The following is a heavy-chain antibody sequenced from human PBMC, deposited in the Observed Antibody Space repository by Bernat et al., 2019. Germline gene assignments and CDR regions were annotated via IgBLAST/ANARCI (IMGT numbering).Heavy chain of an antibody. V-gene: IGHV4-39*01. CDR3: ERHGGHRYQQDYYYMDV. Sequence: QLQLQESGPGLVKPSETLSLTCTVSGGSISSSSYYWGWIRQPPGKGLEWIGNIYFSGSTYYNPSLKSRVTISVDTSKNQLSLKLSPVTAADTAVYYCERHGGHRYQQDYYYMDVWGKGTTVAVSS. CDR1: GGSISSSSYY. CDR2: IYFSGST. D-gene: IGHD2-2*01. J-gene: IGHJ6*03.